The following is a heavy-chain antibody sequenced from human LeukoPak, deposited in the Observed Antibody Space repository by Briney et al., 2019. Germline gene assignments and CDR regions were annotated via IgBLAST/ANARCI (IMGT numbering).Heavy chain of an antibody. CDR2: ISSSSSHI. V-gene: IGHV3-21*04. CDR3: AKEGIVVVPAAPFDY. D-gene: IGHD2-2*01. J-gene: IGHJ4*02. Sequence: GGSLRLSCAASGFTFSSYSMNWVRQAPGKGLEWVSSISSSSSHIYYTDSVKGRFTISRDNAKNSLFLQMNSLRAEDTAVYYCAKEGIVVVPAAPFDYWGQGTLVTVSS. CDR1: GFTFSSYS.